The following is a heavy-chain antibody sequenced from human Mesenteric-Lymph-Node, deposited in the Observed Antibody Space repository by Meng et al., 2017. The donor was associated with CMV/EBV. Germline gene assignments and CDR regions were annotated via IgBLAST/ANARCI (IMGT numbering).Heavy chain of an antibody. CDR2: IGAYNGKT. Sequence: SNYIFTSFAIPWVRQAPGQGLEWMGWIGAYNGKTNYAESLQGRVTMTTDKSTSTSYLELRSLRSDDTAVYYCARGVWFGDQRAFDVWGQGTLVTVSS. V-gene: IGHV1-18*01. D-gene: IGHD3-10*01. J-gene: IGHJ3*01. CDR1: NYIFTSFA. CDR3: ARGVWFGDQRAFDV.